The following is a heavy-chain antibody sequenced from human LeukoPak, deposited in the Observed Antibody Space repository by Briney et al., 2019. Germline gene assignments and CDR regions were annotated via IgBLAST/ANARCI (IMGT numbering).Heavy chain of an antibody. V-gene: IGHV3-48*02. J-gene: IGHJ4*01. Sequence: SGGSLRLSCAASGFTFSGYGINWVRLAPGKGLEWVSMLSNGNTEHNADSVKGRFTVSRDNARNSAYLQMNSLRDEDTAMYYCARDYGYCRGNTCYASFDYWGHGTLVTVSS. CDR2: LSNGNTE. D-gene: IGHD2-2*01. CDR1: GFTFSGYG. CDR3: ARDYGYCRGNTCYASFDY.